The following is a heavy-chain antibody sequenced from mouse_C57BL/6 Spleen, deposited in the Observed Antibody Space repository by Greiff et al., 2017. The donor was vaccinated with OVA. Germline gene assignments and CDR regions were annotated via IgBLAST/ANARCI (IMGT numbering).Heavy chain of an antibody. CDR2: IYPGSGST. CDR3: ARSLITTEGAMDY. Sequence: QVQLQQPGAELVKPGASVKMSCKASGYTFTSYWITWVKQRPGQGLEWIGDIYPGSGSTNYNEKFKSKATLTVDTSSSTAYMKLSSLTSEDSAVYYCARSLITTEGAMDYWGQGTSVTVSS. D-gene: IGHD1-1*01. V-gene: IGHV1-55*01. CDR1: GYTFTSYW. J-gene: IGHJ4*01.